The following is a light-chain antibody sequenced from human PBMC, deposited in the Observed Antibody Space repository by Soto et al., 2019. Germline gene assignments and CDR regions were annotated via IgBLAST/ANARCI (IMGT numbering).Light chain of an antibody. V-gene: IGLV2-14*03. CDR3: NSYTGTSARYA. CDR2: DVT. Sequence: SPLAQPSSVSLSPGQSITISCPGTSSDVGRYNYVSWYQQYPGRAPKLIIFDVTNRPSGVSPRFSGSKSGNTASLTISGLQAADEADYYCNSYTGTSARYAFGTGTKVTVL. J-gene: IGLJ1*01. CDR1: SSDVGRYNY.